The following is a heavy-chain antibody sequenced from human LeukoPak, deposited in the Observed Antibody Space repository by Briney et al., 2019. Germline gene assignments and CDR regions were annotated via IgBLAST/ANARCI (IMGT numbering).Heavy chain of an antibody. V-gene: IGHV3-21*01. CDR2: ISSSSSYI. D-gene: IGHD6-25*01. CDR3: AAGESSATLLDY. J-gene: IGHJ4*02. CDR1: GFTFSSYS. Sequence: PGGSLRLSCAASGFTFSSYSMNWVRQAPGKGLEWVSSISSSSSYIYYADSVKGRFTISRDNAKNSLYLQMNSLRAEDTAVYYCAAGESSATLLDYWGQGTLVTVSS.